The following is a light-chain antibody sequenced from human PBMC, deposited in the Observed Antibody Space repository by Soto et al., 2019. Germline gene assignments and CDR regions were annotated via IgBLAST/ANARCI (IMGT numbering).Light chain of an antibody. Sequence: QLVLTQSPSASASLGASVKLTCTLSSGHSNYAIAWHQQQPEKGPRYLMNVNSDGSHSKGDGIPDRFSGSSSGAERYLTISSLQSEDEADYYCQTWGTAIRVFGGGTKVTVL. J-gene: IGLJ2*01. CDR3: QTWGTAIRV. V-gene: IGLV4-69*01. CDR1: SGHSNYA. CDR2: VNSDGSH.